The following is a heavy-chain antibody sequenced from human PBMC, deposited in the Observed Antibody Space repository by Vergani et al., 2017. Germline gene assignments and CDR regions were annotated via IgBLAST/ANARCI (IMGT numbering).Heavy chain of an antibody. Sequence: EVQLVESGGGLVQPGGSLRLSCAASGFTFSSYWMSWVRQAPGKGLEWVANIKQEGSEKYYVDSVKGRFTISRDNAKNSLYLQMNSLRAEDTAVYYCARDSITSSGYDFWSGYYDAFDIWGQGTMVTVSS. V-gene: IGHV3-7*01. CDR1: GFTFSSYW. CDR3: ARDSITSSGYDFWSGYYDAFDI. CDR2: IKQEGSEK. D-gene: IGHD3-3*01. J-gene: IGHJ3*02.